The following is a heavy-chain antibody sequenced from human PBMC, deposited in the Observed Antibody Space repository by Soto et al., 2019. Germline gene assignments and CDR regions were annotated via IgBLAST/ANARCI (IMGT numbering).Heavy chain of an antibody. CDR1: GFSLTTRGVG. CDR3: AHIPNYYQYDWFDP. CDR2: IYWDDDK. J-gene: IGHJ5*02. V-gene: IGHV2-5*02. D-gene: IGHD3-16*01. Sequence: QITLKESGPTLVKPTQTLTLTCTFSGFSLTTRGVGVDWIRQPPGKALECLALIYWDDDKRYSPSLQSRLSIXXXTXXNQVVLTMTNVDPVDTATYYCAHIPNYYQYDWFDPWGQGTLVSVSS.